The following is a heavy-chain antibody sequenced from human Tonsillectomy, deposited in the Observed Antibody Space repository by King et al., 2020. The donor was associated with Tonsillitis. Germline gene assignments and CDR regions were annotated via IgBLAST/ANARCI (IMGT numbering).Heavy chain of an antibody. Sequence: VQLVESGGGVVQPGGSLRLSCAASAFTFSSYGMDWVRQAPGKGLEWVAFIRYDGSNKYYAVSVKGRFTISRDNSKNTLYLQMNSLRAEDTAGYYCAKGSSGVWGDGDAFDICGQGTMVTVSS. V-gene: IGHV3-30*02. J-gene: IGHJ3*02. CDR1: AFTFSSYG. CDR2: IRYDGSNK. D-gene: IGHD7-27*01. CDR3: AKGSSGVWGDGDAFDI.